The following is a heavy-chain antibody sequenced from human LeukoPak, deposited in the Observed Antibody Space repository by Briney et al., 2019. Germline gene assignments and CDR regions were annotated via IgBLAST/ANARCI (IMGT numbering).Heavy chain of an antibody. CDR1: GFTFSSYG. V-gene: IGHV3-30*18. Sequence: GGSLRLSYAASGFTFSSYGMHWVRQAPGKGLEWVAVISYDGSNKYYADSVKGRFTISRDNSKNTLYLQMNSLRAEDTAVYYCAKVGTVTTYYYYYYGMDVWGQGTTVTVSS. D-gene: IGHD4-17*01. CDR3: AKVGTVTTYYYYYYGMDV. CDR2: ISYDGSNK. J-gene: IGHJ6*02.